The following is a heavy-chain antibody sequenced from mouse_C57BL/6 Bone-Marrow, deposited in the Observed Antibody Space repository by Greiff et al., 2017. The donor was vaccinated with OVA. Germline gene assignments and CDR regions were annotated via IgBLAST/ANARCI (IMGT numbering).Heavy chain of an antibody. V-gene: IGHV5-4*01. CDR1: GFTFSSYA. D-gene: IGHD6-1*01. Sequence: EVQLQESGGGLVKPGGSLKLSCAASGFTFSSYAMSWVRQTPEKRLEWVATISDGGSYTYYPDNVKGRFTISRDNAKNNLYLQMSHLKSEDTAMYYCASLFFYYAMDYWGQGTSVTVSS. CDR2: ISDGGSYT. CDR3: ASLFFYYAMDY. J-gene: IGHJ4*01.